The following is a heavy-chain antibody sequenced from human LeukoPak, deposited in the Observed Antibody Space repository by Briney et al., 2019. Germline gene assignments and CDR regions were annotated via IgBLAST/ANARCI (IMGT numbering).Heavy chain of an antibody. Sequence: XSVKVXXKASAYSFTSYYMHWVRQAPGQGLEWMGIINPSGSYTSYAQKFQGRVTMTRDTSTSTVYMELSSLRSEDTAVYYCERDNSGGSTWWFDPWGQGTLVTVSS. D-gene: IGHD2-15*01. CDR2: INPSGSYT. V-gene: IGHV1-46*01. CDR1: AYSFTSYY. J-gene: IGHJ5*02. CDR3: ERDNSGGSTWWFDP.